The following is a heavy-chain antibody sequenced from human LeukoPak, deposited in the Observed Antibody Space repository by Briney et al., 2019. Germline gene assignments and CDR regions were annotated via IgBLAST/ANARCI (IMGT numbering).Heavy chain of an antibody. CDR3: AKERDSSGYFDS. CDR1: GFTFSSYA. Sequence: GGSLRLSCTASGFTFSSYAMSWVRQAPGKGPEWVSAVSGRRGSTFYADSVKGRFTISRDNSKNTLYLQMDSLRAEDTAVYYCAKERDSSGYFDSWGQGALVTVSS. D-gene: IGHD3-22*01. J-gene: IGHJ4*02. V-gene: IGHV3-23*01. CDR2: VSGRRGST.